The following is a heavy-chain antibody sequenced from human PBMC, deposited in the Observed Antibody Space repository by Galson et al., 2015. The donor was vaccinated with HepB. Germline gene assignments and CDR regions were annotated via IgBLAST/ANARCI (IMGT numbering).Heavy chain of an antibody. CDR3: ARGKSGRIAAAGSRNWFDP. Sequence: SVKVSCKASGYTFTGYYMHWVRQAPGQGLEWMGRINPNSGGTNYAQKFQGRVTMTRDTSISTAYMELSRLRSDDTAVYYCARGKSGRIAAAGSRNWFDPWGQGTLVTVSS. J-gene: IGHJ5*02. CDR1: GYTFTGYY. V-gene: IGHV1-2*06. D-gene: IGHD6-13*01. CDR2: INPNSGGT.